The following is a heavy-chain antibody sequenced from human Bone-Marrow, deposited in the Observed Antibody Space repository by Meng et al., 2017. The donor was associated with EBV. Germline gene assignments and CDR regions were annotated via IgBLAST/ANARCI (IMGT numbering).Heavy chain of an antibody. Sequence: SGAEVIETADSVMVSCMASCYTVKNDHFTRGLHATGQGRVWVGSSTNLNGHTAYEQNFQGRGIVTTGTSTNTAYMQLRSLMTDDTAVYYCAGEWGMGYTPPYWGQGTLVTVSS. CDR3: AGEWGMGYTPPY. CDR1: CYTVKNDH. D-gene: IGHD3-16*01. CDR2: STNLNGHT. V-gene: IGHV1-18*01. J-gene: IGHJ4*02.